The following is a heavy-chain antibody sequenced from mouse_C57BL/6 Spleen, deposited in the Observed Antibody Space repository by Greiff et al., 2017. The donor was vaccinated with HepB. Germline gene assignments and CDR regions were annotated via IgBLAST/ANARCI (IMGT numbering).Heavy chain of an antibody. CDR2: ISSGSSTI. CDR3: AWRDGWLLGYYAMDY. CDR1: GFTFSDYG. Sequence: EVQLKESGGGLVKPGGSLKLSCAASGFTFSDYGMHWVRQAPEKGLEWVAYISSGSSTIYYADTVKGRFTISRDNAKNTLFLQMTSLRSEDTAMYYCAWRDGWLLGYYAMDYWGQGTSVTVSS. V-gene: IGHV5-17*01. J-gene: IGHJ4*01. D-gene: IGHD2-3*01.